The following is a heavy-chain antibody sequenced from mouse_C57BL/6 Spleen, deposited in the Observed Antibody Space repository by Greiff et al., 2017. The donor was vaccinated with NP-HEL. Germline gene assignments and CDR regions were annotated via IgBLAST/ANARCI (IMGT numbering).Heavy chain of an antibody. D-gene: IGHD1-1*01. CDR2: IDPNSGGT. CDR1: GYTFTSYW. Sequence: QVQLQQPGAELVKPGASVKLSCKASGYTFTSYWMHWVKQRPGRGLEWIGRIDPNSGGTKYNEKFKSKATLTVDKPSSTAYMQLSSLTSEDSSVFYCARDYGSSYSYAMDYWGQGTSVTVSS. CDR3: ARDYGSSYSYAMDY. V-gene: IGHV1-72*01. J-gene: IGHJ4*01.